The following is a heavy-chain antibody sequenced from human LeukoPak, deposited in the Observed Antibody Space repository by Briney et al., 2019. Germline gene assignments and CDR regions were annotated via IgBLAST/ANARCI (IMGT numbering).Heavy chain of an antibody. J-gene: IGHJ4*02. CDR3: ARVGVGAFYYFVY. V-gene: IGHV4-59*01. CDR1: GGSISSYY. CDR2: IYYSGST. D-gene: IGHD1-26*01. Sequence: SSETLSLTCTVSGGSISSYYWSWIRQPPGKGLEWIGYIYYSGSTNYNPSLKSRVTISVDTSKNQFSLKLSSVTAADTAVYYCARVGVGAFYYFVYWGQGTLVTVSS.